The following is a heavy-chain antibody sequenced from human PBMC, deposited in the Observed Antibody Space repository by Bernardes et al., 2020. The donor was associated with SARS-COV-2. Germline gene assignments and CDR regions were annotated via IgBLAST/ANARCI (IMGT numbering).Heavy chain of an antibody. CDR2: VYHIGST. V-gene: IGHV4-59*01. CDR1: GGSITSSY. CDR3: ARDPGLFFTGSFDS. Sequence: SETLSPTCTVSGGSITSSYWSWIRQPPGKGLEWIGYVYHIGSTSYNPSLKSRVSVSRDTSNTQFSLKVRSVTAADTALYYCARDPGLFFTGSFDSWGQGTLVTVSS. J-gene: IGHJ4*02.